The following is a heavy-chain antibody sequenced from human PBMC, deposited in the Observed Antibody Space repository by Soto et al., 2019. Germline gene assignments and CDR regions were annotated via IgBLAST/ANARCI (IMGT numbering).Heavy chain of an antibody. Sequence: SETLSLTCTVSGGSISSYYWSWIRQPPGKGLEWIGYIYYSGSTNYNPSLKSRVTISVDTSKNQFSLKLSSVTAADTAVYYCASVQGNFWSGYYTGPRTRFDPWGQGTLVTVSS. CDR1: GGSISSYY. V-gene: IGHV4-59*08. J-gene: IGHJ5*02. CDR3: ASVQGNFWSGYYTGPRTRFDP. D-gene: IGHD3-3*01. CDR2: IYYSGST.